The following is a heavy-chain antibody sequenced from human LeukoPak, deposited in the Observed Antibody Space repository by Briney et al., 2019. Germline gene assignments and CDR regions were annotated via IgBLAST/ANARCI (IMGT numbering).Heavy chain of an antibody. CDR3: AREGRLS. Sequence: GGSLRLSCAASGFTFSSYAMHWVRQAPGKGLEWVAVISYDGSNKYYADFVKGRFTISRDNAKNSLYLQMNSLRAEDTAVYYCAREGRLSGGQGTLVTVSS. J-gene: IGHJ4*02. CDR2: ISYDGSNK. V-gene: IGHV3-30-3*01. D-gene: IGHD4/OR15-4a*01. CDR1: GFTFSSYA.